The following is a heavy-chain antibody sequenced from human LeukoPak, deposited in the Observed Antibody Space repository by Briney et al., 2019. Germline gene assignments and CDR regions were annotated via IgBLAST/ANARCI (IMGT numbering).Heavy chain of an antibody. D-gene: IGHD2/OR15-2a*01. CDR2: IYYSGNT. V-gene: IGHV4-59*01. Sequence: SETLSLTCIVSGYSISSGYSWSWIRQPPGKGLEYIGHIYYSGNTDYNPSLKSRVTISVDTSKNQFSLNLSSVTAADTAVYYCARWYCSSTTCYHMDVWGKGTTVTVSS. CDR1: GYSISSGYS. CDR3: ARWYCSSTTCYHMDV. J-gene: IGHJ6*03.